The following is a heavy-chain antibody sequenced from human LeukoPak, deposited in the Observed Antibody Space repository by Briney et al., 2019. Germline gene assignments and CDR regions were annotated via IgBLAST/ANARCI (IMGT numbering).Heavy chain of an antibody. D-gene: IGHD2-2*01. V-gene: IGHV4-34*01. CDR1: GGSSSDYF. J-gene: IGHJ6*03. CDR2: INHGGST. Sequence: PETLSLTCAVYGGSSSDYFWSWIRQPPGKGLEWIGEINHGGSTNYNPSLKSRITISVDTSKNQFSLKLSSMTAADTAVYYCARGRTGYQLLPTKKDYSYYYIDVWGKGTTVTVSS. CDR3: ARGRTGYQLLPTKKDYSYYYIDV.